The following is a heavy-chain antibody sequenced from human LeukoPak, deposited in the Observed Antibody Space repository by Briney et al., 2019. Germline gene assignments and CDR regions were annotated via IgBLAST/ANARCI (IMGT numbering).Heavy chain of an antibody. V-gene: IGHV1-69*13. CDR3: ARDRDIVAVPAASNWFDP. D-gene: IGHD2-2*01. CDR1: GYTFTSYG. CDR2: IIPIFGTA. Sequence: ASVKVSCKASGYTFTSYGISWVRQAPGQGLEWMGGIIPIFGTANYAQKFQGRVTITADESTSTAYMELSSLRSEDTAVYYCARDRDIVAVPAASNWFDPWGQGTLVTVSS. J-gene: IGHJ5*02.